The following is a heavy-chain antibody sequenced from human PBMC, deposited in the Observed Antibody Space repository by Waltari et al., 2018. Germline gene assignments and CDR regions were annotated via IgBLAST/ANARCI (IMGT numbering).Heavy chain of an antibody. V-gene: IGHV1-18*04. CDR2: ISANKGNT. J-gene: IGHJ5*02. CDR1: GYTFTSYG. Sequence: QVQLVQSGAEVKKPGASVKVSCKASGYTFTSYGISWVRQAPGQGLEWMGWISANKGNTNDAQKVQGRVTMTTATSTSTAYMELRSLGADDTAVYYGAAVERGPGPNWFDPWGQGTLVTVSS. CDR3: AAVERGPGPNWFDP.